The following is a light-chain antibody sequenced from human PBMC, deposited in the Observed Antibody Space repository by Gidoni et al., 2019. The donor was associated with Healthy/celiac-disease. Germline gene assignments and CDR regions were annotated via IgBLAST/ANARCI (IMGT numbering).Light chain of an antibody. CDR2: AAS. Sequence: EIVLTPSPGTLSLSPGERATLSCRASQSVSSSYLAWYQQKPGQAPRLLIYAASSRATGIPDRFSGSGSGTDFTLTISRLEPEDFAVYYCQQCGSSPLTFGGGTKVEIK. CDR1: QSVSSSY. CDR3: QQCGSSPLT. J-gene: IGKJ4*01. V-gene: IGKV3-20*01.